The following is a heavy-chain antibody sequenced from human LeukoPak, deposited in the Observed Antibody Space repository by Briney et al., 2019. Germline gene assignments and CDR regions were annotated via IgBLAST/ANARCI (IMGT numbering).Heavy chain of an antibody. CDR1: GFTVSSNY. J-gene: IGHJ4*02. D-gene: IGHD3-16*02. Sequence: PGGSLRLSCAASGFTVSSNYMSWVRQAPGKGLEWVSAISGSGGSTYYADSVKGRFTISRDNSKNTLYLQMNSLRAEDTAVYYCAKDSSPTYYDYVWGSYRYTPFDYWGQGTLVTVSS. CDR3: AKDSSPTYYDYVWGSYRYTPFDY. CDR2: ISGSGGST. V-gene: IGHV3-23*01.